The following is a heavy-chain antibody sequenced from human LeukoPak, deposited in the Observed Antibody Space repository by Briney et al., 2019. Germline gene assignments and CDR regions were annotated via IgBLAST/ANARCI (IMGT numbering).Heavy chain of an antibody. V-gene: IGHV3-7*01. CDR2: IKYDGNEE. D-gene: IGHD6-13*01. CDR1: GFTFSSYW. J-gene: IGHJ4*02. Sequence: GGSLRLSCAASGFTFSSYWMSWMRQAPGKGLEWVANIKYDGNEEYYVDSVKGRFTISRDNAKNSLYLQLNSLRAEDTAVYYCARASSWFYFDYWGQGTLVTVSS. CDR3: ARASSWFYFDY.